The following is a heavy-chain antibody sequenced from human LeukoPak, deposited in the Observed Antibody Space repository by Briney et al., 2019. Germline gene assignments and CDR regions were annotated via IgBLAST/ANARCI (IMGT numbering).Heavy chain of an antibody. CDR2: IFYSGNT. CDR3: AKDGPYDGHGYLDY. J-gene: IGHJ4*02. D-gene: IGHD3-22*01. CDR1: GGSISSTNYY. V-gene: IGHV4-39*07. Sequence: SETLSLTCTVSGGSISSTNYYWGWIRQPPGKGLEWIGSIFYSGNTYYNPSLKSRVTLLVDTSKNQFSLTLSSVTAADTALYYCAKDGPYDGHGYLDYWGQGVLVTVSS.